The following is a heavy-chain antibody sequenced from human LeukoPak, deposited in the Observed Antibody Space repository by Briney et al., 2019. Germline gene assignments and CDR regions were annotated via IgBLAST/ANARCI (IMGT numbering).Heavy chain of an antibody. Sequence: GGSLRLSCAVSGFNVSSNYMSWVRQAPGKGLECVSVIYSGGSTSYADSVKDRFTISRDNSKNTLYLQMNSLRAEDTAVYYCARGLHYYYYGMDVWGQGTTVTVSS. CDR1: GFNVSSNY. V-gene: IGHV3-66*01. CDR2: IYSGGST. D-gene: IGHD3-10*01. CDR3: ARGLHYYYYGMDV. J-gene: IGHJ6*02.